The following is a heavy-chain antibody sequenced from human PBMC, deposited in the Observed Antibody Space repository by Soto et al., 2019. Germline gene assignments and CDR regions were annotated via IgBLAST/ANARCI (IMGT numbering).Heavy chain of an antibody. CDR2: VYYGGST. Sequence: SETLSLTCTVSGGSISSSSYYWGWIRQPPGKGLEWIGNVYYGGSTYYNPSLKSRVTISVETSKSQFSLKLSSVTAADTAVYYCAGGDYYHSSGYYFYYYTMDVCGKGTTVTVSS. CDR1: GGSISSSSYY. D-gene: IGHD3-22*01. J-gene: IGHJ6*04. CDR3: AGGDYYHSSGYYFYYYTMDV. V-gene: IGHV4-39*01.